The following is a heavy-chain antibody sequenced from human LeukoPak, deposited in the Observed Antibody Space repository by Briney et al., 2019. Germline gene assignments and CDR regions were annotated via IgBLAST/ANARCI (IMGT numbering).Heavy chain of an antibody. CDR3: AKELPYCGGDCYSGPHDNLDI. Sequence: GGSLGLSCAASGFTFSNYAMSWVRQAPGKGLEWVSSISASGGSTYYADSVKGRFTISRDNSKNTLYLQMNSLRAEDTALFYCAKELPYCGGDCYSGPHDNLDIWGQGTMVTVSS. CDR2: ISASGGST. V-gene: IGHV3-23*01. J-gene: IGHJ3*02. CDR1: GFTFSNYA. D-gene: IGHD2-21*02.